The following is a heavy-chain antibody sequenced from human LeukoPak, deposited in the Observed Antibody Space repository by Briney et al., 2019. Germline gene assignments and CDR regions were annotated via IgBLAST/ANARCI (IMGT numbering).Heavy chain of an antibody. CDR2: IYSGGET. V-gene: IGHV3-53*01. J-gene: IGHJ1*01. CDR1: GFTVSNNY. Sequence: QPGGSLRLSCAVSGFTVSNNYMSWVRQAPGKGLECVSVIYSGGETYYADSVKGQFTISRDKSKNTLYLQMNSLRAEDTAVYYCAVLSTGWRFQHWGQGTLVTVSS. D-gene: IGHD6-19*01. CDR3: AVLSTGWRFQH.